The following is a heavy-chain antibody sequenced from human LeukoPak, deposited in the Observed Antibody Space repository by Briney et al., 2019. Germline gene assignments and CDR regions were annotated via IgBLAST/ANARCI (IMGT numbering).Heavy chain of an antibody. D-gene: IGHD6-19*01. J-gene: IGHJ4*02. Sequence: GGSLRLSCAASGFTFSSYAMSWVRQAPGKGLEWVSAISGSGGSTYYADSVKGRFTISRDNSKNTLYLQMNSLRAEDTAVYYCAKDPGSSGWYGYFDYWGQGTLVTVSS. CDR2: ISGSGGST. CDR3: AKDPGSSGWYGYFDY. V-gene: IGHV3-23*01. CDR1: GFTFSSYA.